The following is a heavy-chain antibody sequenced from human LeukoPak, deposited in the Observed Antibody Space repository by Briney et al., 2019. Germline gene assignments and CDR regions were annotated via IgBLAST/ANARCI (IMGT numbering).Heavy chain of an antibody. CDR3: ARLRSYSTYFDY. D-gene: IGHD1-26*01. V-gene: IGHV1-2*02. J-gene: IGHJ4*02. CDR2: INPNSGGT. CDR1: GYTFTGYY. Sequence: ASVKVSCKASGYTFTGYYMHWVRQAPGQGLEWMGWINPNSGGTNYAQKFQGRVTMTRDTSISTAYMELSRLRSDDTAVYYCARLRSYSTYFDYWGQGTLVTVSS.